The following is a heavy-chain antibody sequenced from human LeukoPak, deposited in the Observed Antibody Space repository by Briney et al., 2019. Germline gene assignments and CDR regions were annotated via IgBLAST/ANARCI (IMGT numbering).Heavy chain of an antibody. J-gene: IGHJ4*02. CDR1: GFTFDDYT. CDR3: AKSEGAYDSSGWGSDY. V-gene: IGHV3-43*01. Sequence: GGSLRLSCAASGFTFDDYTMHWVRQAPGKGLEWVSLISWDGGSTYYADSVKGRFTISRDNSKNSLYLQMNSLRTEDTALYYCAKSEGAYDSSGWGSDYWGQGTLVTVSS. CDR2: ISWDGGST. D-gene: IGHD3-22*01.